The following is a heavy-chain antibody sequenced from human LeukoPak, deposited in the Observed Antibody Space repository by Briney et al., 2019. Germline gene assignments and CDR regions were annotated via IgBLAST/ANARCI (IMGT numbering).Heavy chain of an antibody. J-gene: IGHJ4*02. CDR1: GYTLTELS. CDR3: ATDPPLYYYDSSGYFGY. Sequence: ASVKVSCKVSGYTLTELSMHWVRQAPGKGLEWMGGFDPEDGETIYAQKFQGRVTMTEDTSTDTAYMELSSLRSEDTAVYYCATDPPLYYYDSSGYFGYWGQGTLVTVSS. D-gene: IGHD3-22*01. CDR2: FDPEDGET. V-gene: IGHV1-24*01.